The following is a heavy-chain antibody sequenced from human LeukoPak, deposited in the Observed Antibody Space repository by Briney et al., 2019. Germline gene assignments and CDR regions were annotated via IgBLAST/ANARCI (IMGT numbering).Heavy chain of an antibody. Sequence: PGRSLRLSCAASGFSFSTYAMHWVRQAPGKGLEWVAVISYDGSNKYYADSVKGRFTISRDSSKNTLYLQMNSLRAEDTAVYYCARDGNYVLNYHDYWGQGTHVTVSS. CDR1: GFSFSTYA. V-gene: IGHV3-30*04. D-gene: IGHD1-7*01. J-gene: IGHJ4*02. CDR3: ARDGNYVLNYHDY. CDR2: ISYDGSNK.